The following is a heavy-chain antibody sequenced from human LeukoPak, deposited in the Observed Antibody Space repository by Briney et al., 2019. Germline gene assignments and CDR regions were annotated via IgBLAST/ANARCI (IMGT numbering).Heavy chain of an antibody. D-gene: IGHD6-25*01. CDR1: GFILSSYA. J-gene: IGHJ4*02. Sequence: GGSLRLSCEASGFILSSYAMHWVRQAPGKGLEWVAVISYDGGNKYHSDSVKGRFIISRDNSKNTLYLQMNSLRAEDTAVYYCAKDHGSGSFGYWGQGTLVTVSS. V-gene: IGHV3-30*18. CDR3: AKDHGSGSFGY. CDR2: ISYDGGNK.